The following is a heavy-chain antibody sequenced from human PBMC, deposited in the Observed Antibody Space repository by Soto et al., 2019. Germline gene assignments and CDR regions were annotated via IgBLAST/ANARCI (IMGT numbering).Heavy chain of an antibody. CDR2: INPDNGGT. D-gene: IGHD1-1*01. CDR1: GYTFSGYY. Sequence: QVQLVQPGAEVKKTGASVRVSCKTSGYTFSGYYIHWVRQAPGHGLEWMGWINPDNGGTNYAQKFEGWVTLTRDASISTAYMALSSLKSDDTAVYYCARGQKTTATVGGDFDPWGQGTLVTVSS. CDR3: ARGQKTTATVGGDFDP. J-gene: IGHJ5*02. V-gene: IGHV1-2*04.